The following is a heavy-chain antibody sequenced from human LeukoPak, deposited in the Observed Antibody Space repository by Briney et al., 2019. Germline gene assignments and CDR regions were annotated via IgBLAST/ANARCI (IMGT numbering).Heavy chain of an antibody. J-gene: IGHJ5*02. V-gene: IGHV4-34*01. Sequence: PSETLSLTCAVYGGSSSRYHWSWIRQPPGKGLEWIGEINHSGRTNYNPSLKSRVTISVDTSKNQFSLKLSSVTAADTAVYYCARDMGGYCSGGSCKSWFDPWGQGTLVTVSS. CDR2: INHSGRT. CDR1: GGSSSRYH. CDR3: ARDMGGYCSGGSCKSWFDP. D-gene: IGHD2-15*01.